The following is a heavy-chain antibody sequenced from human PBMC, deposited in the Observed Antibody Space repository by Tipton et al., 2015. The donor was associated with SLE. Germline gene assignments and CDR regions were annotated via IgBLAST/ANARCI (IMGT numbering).Heavy chain of an antibody. Sequence: SLRLSCAASGFTFNSYTMHWVRQAPGKGLEWVAIISYDGSNKHYADSVKGRFTISRDNSKNTLYLQMNGLRPEDTAVYYCASQLLHNFDYWDQGSLVTVSS. J-gene: IGHJ4*02. D-gene: IGHD2-2*01. CDR2: ISYDGSNK. CDR3: ASQLLHNFDY. V-gene: IGHV3-30*04. CDR1: GFTFNSYT.